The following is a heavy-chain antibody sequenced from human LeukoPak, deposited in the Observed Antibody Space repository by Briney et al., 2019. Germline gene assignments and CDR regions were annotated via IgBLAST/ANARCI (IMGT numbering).Heavy chain of an antibody. Sequence: SETLSLTCTVSGYSISSGYYWSWIRQPPGKGLEWIWYIYYSGSTNYNPSLKSRVTISVDTSKNQFSLKLSSVTAADTAVYYCARALYSYGLHPANYFDYWGQGTLVTVSS. CDR1: GYSISSGYY. CDR2: IYYSGST. D-gene: IGHD5-18*01. J-gene: IGHJ4*02. CDR3: ARALYSYGLHPANYFDY. V-gene: IGHV4-61*01.